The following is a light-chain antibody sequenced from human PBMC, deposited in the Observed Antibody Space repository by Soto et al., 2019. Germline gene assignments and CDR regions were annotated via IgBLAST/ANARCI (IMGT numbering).Light chain of an antibody. CDR1: QSVRGN. J-gene: IGKJ1*01. CDR3: QQYNKRPVT. CDR2: GAS. Sequence: EIVMTQSPATLSVSPGERAILSCRASQSVRGNVAWYQQKPGQAPRLLISGASARHSGISARFSGSGSGTDFTLTISSLQSEDFALYFCQQYNKRPVTFGQGTRVEIK. V-gene: IGKV3-15*01.